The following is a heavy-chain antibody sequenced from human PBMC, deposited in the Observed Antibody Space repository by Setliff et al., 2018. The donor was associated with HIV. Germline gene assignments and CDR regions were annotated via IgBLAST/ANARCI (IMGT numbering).Heavy chain of an antibody. Sequence: ASVKVSCKASGYTFTTYDINWVRQATGQGLEWMGWMNPNSGNTGYTQEFQGRVTMTRNTSISTAYMELSSLRSEDTAVYYCARGIKLVGGVIVGSMNVWGKGTTVTVSS. CDR3: ARGIKLVGGVIVGSMNV. D-gene: IGHD3-16*02. CDR1: GYTFTTYD. CDR2: MNPNSGNT. V-gene: IGHV1-8*02. J-gene: IGHJ6*03.